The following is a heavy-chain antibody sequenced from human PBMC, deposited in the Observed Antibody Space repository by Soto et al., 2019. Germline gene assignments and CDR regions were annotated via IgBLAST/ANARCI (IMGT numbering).Heavy chain of an antibody. CDR3: ARDWLDYYYGMDV. CDR2: IIPIFGTA. V-gene: IGHV1-69*13. CDR1: GGTFSSYA. Sequence: RASVKVSCKASGGTFSSYAISWVRQAPGQGLEWMGGIIPIFGTANYAQKFQGRVTITADESTSTAYMELSSLRSEDTAVYYCARDWLDYYYGMDVWGQGTTVTVSS. D-gene: IGHD3-9*01. J-gene: IGHJ6*02.